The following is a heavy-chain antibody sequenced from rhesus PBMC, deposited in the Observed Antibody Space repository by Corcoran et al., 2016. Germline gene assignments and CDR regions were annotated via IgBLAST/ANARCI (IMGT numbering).Heavy chain of an antibody. CDR2: IAPSDSYT. Sequence: EVQLVQSGAEVKRPGESLKISCKTSGYSFTSYWISWGGQMPGKGWEWMWAIAPSDSYTRHSPSFQGQVTISADKSISTAYLQWSSLKASDSATYYCAKDVTIFGLDDYGLDSWGQGVVVTVSS. V-gene: IGHV5-2*01. CDR1: GYSFTSYW. CDR3: AKDVTIFGLDDYGLDS. J-gene: IGHJ6*01. D-gene: IGHD3-3*01.